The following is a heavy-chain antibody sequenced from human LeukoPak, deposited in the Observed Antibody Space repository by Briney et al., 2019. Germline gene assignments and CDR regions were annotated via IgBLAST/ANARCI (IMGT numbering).Heavy chain of an antibody. CDR3: ARDGYYGGNSYYFDY. V-gene: IGHV3-21*01. CDR2: ISSSSSYI. J-gene: IGHJ4*02. D-gene: IGHD4-23*01. Sequence: PGGSLRLSCVASGFTFSTSAMHWVRQAPGKGLEWVSSISSSSSYIYYADSVKGRFTISRDNAKNSLYLQMNSLRAEDTAVYYCARDGYYGGNSYYFDYWGQGTLVTVSS. CDR1: GFTFSTSA.